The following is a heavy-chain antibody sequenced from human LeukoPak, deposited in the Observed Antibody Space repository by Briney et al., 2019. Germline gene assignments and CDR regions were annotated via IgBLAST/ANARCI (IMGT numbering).Heavy chain of an antibody. J-gene: IGHJ4*02. V-gene: IGHV1-24*01. Sequence: ASVKVSCKVSGYTLTELSMHWVRQAPGKGLEWMGGFDPEDGETIYAQKFQGRVTMTEDTSTDTAYMELSSLRSEDTAVYYCATDLGIAAAGTLIDYWGQGTLVTVSS. D-gene: IGHD6-13*01. CDR2: FDPEDGET. CDR1: GYTLTELS. CDR3: ATDLGIAAAGTLIDY.